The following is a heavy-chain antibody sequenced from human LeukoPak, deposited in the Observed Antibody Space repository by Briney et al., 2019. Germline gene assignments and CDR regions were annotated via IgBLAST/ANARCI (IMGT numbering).Heavy chain of an antibody. CDR3: ALARGYCTNGVCSASNYFDD. CDR2: IYWDDDK. Sequence: SGPTLVKPTQTLTLTCTFSGFSLSTSGVGVGWIRQPPGKALEWLALIYWDDDKRYSPSLKSSLTITKDTSKKQVVLTMTNMDPVDTATYYCALARGYCTNGVCSASNYFDDWSERTLATVSS. CDR1: GFSLSTSGVG. V-gene: IGHV2-5*02. D-gene: IGHD2-8*01. J-gene: IGHJ4*02.